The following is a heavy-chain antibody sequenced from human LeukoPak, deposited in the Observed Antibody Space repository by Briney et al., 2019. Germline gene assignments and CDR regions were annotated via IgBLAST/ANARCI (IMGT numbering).Heavy chain of an antibody. D-gene: IGHD4-23*01. V-gene: IGHV3-23*01. Sequence: PGGSLRLSCAASGFTFSSYAMSWVRQAPGKGLEWVSAISGSGGSTYYADSVKGRFTISRDNAKNSLYLQMNSLRAEDTAVYYCARVDNYGGNPPDYWGQGTLVTVSS. CDR1: GFTFSSYA. J-gene: IGHJ4*02. CDR3: ARVDNYGGNPPDY. CDR2: ISGSGGST.